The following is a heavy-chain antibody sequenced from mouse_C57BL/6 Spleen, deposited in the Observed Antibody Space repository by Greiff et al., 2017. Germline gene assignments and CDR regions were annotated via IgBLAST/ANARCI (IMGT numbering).Heavy chain of an antibody. CDR2: ISSGSSTI. CDR1: GFTFSDYG. V-gene: IGHV5-17*01. CDR3: AMWDYYYYGSSPHYYAMDY. J-gene: IGHJ4*01. D-gene: IGHD1-1*01. Sequence: EVKLMESGGGLVKPGGSLKLSCAASGFTFSDYGMHWVRQAPEKGLEWVAYISSGSSTIYYADTVKGRFTISRDNAKNTLFLQMTSLRSEDTAMYYCAMWDYYYYGSSPHYYAMDYWGQGTSVTVSS.